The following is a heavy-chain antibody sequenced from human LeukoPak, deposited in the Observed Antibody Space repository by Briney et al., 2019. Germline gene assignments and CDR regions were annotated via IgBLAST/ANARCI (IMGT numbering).Heavy chain of an antibody. D-gene: IGHD3-9*01. CDR2: INPNSGGT. J-gene: IGHJ4*02. CDR3: ARVPYYDILTGSDY. Sequence: ASVKVSCKASGYTFTGYYMHWVRQAPGQGLEWMGWINPNSGGTNYAQKFQGRVTMTRDTSISTAYMELSRLRSDDTAVYYCARVPYYDILTGSDYWGQGTLVTVSS. CDR1: GYTFTGYY. V-gene: IGHV1-2*02.